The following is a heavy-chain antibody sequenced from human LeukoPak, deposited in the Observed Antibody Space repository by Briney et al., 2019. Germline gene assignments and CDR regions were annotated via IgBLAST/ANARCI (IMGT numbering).Heavy chain of an antibody. V-gene: IGHV3-15*07. J-gene: IGHJ4*02. CDR1: GFPFSSYG. CDR2: IKPKTDGETT. CDR3: ITPLPYSAQ. Sequence: PGGSLRLSCAASGFPFSSYGMHWVRQAPGKGLEWVGRIKPKTDGETTEYAAPVKDRFSISRDDSKSMMYLQMNSLKTEDTAVYYCITPLPYSAQGGQGTLVTVSS. D-gene: IGHD2-21*01.